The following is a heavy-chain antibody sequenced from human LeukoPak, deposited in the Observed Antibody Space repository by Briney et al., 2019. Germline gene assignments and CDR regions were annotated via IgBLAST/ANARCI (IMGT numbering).Heavy chain of an antibody. CDR3: AKTSSSGGSPFDY. V-gene: IGHV3-23*01. CDR1: GFTFSSYA. D-gene: IGHD1-26*01. J-gene: IGHJ4*02. CDR2: ISGSGGST. Sequence: GGSLRLSCTASGFTFSSYAMGWVRQAPGKGLEWVSTISGSGGSTYYADSVKGRFTISRDNSKNTLYLQMNSLRAEDTAVYYCAKTSSSGGSPFDYWGQGTLVTVSS.